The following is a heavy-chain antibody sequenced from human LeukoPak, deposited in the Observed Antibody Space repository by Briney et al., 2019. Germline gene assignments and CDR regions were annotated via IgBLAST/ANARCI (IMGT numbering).Heavy chain of an antibody. D-gene: IGHD6-19*01. V-gene: IGHV3-43*02. CDR3: ARESETSGWYDY. CDR2: ISGDGGST. J-gene: IGHJ4*02. CDR1: GFIFGNYT. Sequence: GGSLRLSCAAPGFIFGNYTIHWVRQAPGKGLEWVSLISGDGGSTFYADSVKGRFTISRDNSKNSLSLQMSSLRSEDTALYYCARESETSGWYDYWGQGTLVTVSS.